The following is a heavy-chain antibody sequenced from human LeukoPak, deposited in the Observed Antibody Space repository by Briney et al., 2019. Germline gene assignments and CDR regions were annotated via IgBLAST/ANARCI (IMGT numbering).Heavy chain of an antibody. Sequence: PSETLSLTCTVSGGSISSYYWSWIRQPPGKGLEWIGYIYYSGSTNYNPSLKSRVTISVDTSKNQFSLKLSSVTAADTAVYYCARSGYMTTNYYYYMDVWGKGTTVTVSS. D-gene: IGHD4-17*01. V-gene: IGHV4-59*01. CDR3: ARSGYMTTNYYYYMDV. CDR2: IYYSGST. J-gene: IGHJ6*03. CDR1: GGSISSYY.